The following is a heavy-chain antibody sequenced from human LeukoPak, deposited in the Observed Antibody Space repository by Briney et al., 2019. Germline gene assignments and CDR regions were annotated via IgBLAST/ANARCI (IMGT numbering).Heavy chain of an antibody. CDR3: AKDLGRDGYEIFDY. D-gene: IGHD5-24*01. CDR2: IWYDGSNK. Sequence: PGRSLRLSCAASGFTFSSYGMHWVRQAPGKGLEWVAVIWYDGSNKYYADSVKGRFTISRDNSKNTVFLQMNSLRAEDTAVYYCAKDLGRDGYEIFDYWGQGTLVTVSS. V-gene: IGHV3-33*06. CDR1: GFTFSSYG. J-gene: IGHJ4*02.